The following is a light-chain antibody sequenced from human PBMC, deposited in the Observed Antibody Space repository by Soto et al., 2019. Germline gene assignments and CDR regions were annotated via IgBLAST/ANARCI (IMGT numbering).Light chain of an antibody. CDR1: SSDVGAYNY. V-gene: IGLV2-14*03. Sequence: QSALTQPASVSGSPGQSITISCAGTSSDVGAYNYVSWYQQHPGKAPKVIIYDVSNRPSGVSNRFSGSKSGNTASLTISGLQAEDEADYYCNSYTSSSTRVFGGGTQLTVL. J-gene: IGLJ2*01. CDR2: DVS. CDR3: NSYTSSSTRV.